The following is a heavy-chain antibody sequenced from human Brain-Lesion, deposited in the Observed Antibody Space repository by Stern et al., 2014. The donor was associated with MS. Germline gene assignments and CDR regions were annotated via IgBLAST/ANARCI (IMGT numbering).Heavy chain of an antibody. CDR1: GFPFDDYA. V-gene: IGHV3-9*01. CDR3: ARDITGSSAYFAY. D-gene: IGHD1-14*01. CDR2: ISWNSGTI. J-gene: IGHJ4*02. Sequence: EVHLVESGGDLVQPGRSLRLSCAAFGFPFDDYAMHWVRPAPGKGLEWVAGISWNSGTIGYADSVKGRVATSRDNAYSSLYLQMNSLRPEDTALYYCARDITGSSAYFAYGGQGTLVTVSS.